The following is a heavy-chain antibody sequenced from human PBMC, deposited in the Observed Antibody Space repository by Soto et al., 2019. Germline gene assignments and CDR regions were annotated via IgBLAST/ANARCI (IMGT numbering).Heavy chain of an antibody. CDR2: IYWDADK. CDR1: GFSLSSSGVG. V-gene: IGHV2-5*02. Sequence: QITLKESGPTLVKPTQTLTLTCTFSGFSLSSSGVGVAWIRQPPGKALEWLALIYWDADKRYSPSLKNRLNITKDTSKNQVVLTVTNMEPVYTATYFCAVHGTVAHSDYCDYWGQGTLVTVSS. CDR3: AVHGTVAHSDYCDY. J-gene: IGHJ4*02. D-gene: IGHD1-26*01.